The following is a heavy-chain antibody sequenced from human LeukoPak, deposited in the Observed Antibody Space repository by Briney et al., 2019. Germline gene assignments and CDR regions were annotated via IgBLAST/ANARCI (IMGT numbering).Heavy chain of an antibody. CDR2: IYYSGST. CDR1: GGSISSYY. D-gene: IGHD3-16*02. Sequence: PSETLSLTCTVSGGSISSYYWSWIRQPPGKGLEWIGYIYYSGSTNYNPSLKSRVTISVDTSKNQFSLKLSSVTAADTAVYYCAREGDYVWGSYRYFDYWGQGTLVTVSS. V-gene: IGHV4-59*01. CDR3: AREGDYVWGSYRYFDY. J-gene: IGHJ4*02.